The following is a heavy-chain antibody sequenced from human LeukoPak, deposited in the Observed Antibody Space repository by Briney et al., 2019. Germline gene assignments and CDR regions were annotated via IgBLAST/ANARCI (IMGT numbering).Heavy chain of an antibody. J-gene: IGHJ6*02. V-gene: IGHV3-23*01. CDR3: AKAGRKSENYYYYYGMDV. CDR2: ISGSGGST. CDR1: GFTFSSYA. D-gene: IGHD1-14*01. Sequence: GGSLRLSCAASGFTFSSYAMSWVRQAPGKGLEWVSAISGSGGSTYYADSVKGRFTISRDNSKNTLYLQMNSLRAEDTAVYYCAKAGRKSENYYYYYGMDVWGQGTTVTVSS.